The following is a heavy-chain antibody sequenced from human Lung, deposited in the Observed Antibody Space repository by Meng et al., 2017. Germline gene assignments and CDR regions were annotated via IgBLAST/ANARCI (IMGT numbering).Heavy chain of an antibody. V-gene: IGHV4-34*01. Sequence: QVRLQQWGAVLLKPSAPLSLTLVASGGAFSDYYWSWIRQPPGKGLEWIGEINHSGSTNYNPSLESRATISVDTSQNNLSLKLSSVTAADSAVYYCARGPTTMAHDFDYWGQGTLVTVSS. CDR2: INHSGST. CDR1: GGAFSDYY. D-gene: IGHD4-11*01. CDR3: ARGPTTMAHDFDY. J-gene: IGHJ4*02.